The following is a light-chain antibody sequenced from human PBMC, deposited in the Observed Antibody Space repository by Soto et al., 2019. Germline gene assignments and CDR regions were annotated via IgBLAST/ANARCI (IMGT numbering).Light chain of an antibody. V-gene: IGKV3-11*01. CDR3: QLRSDWPPTYT. J-gene: IGKJ2*01. CDR2: DTF. Sequence: EIVLTQSPATLSLSPGTGATLSCRASQIVTSSLAWYQQRPGQAPRLLIYDTFTRATGIPARFSAKGAGTDFTLTIISLEPEDSAVYFCQLRSDWPPTYTFGQGTKLE. CDR1: QIVTSS.